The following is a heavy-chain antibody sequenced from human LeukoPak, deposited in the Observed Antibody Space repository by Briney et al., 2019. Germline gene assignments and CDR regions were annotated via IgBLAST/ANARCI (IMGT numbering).Heavy chain of an antibody. V-gene: IGHV3-23*01. J-gene: IGHJ4*02. Sequence: PGGSLRLSCAASGFTFSSYAMSWVRQAPGKGLEWVSFIFDSGAGTYYADSVKGRFTISRDNSKDTLYLQMNSLRAEDTAVYYCARRSPYYFNYWGQGTLVTVSS. CDR1: GFTFSSYA. CDR2: IFDSGAGT. CDR3: ARRSPYYFNY.